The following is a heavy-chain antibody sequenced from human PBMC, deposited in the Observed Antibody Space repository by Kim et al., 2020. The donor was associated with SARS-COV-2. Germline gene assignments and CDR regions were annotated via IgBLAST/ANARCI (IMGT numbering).Heavy chain of an antibody. J-gene: IGHJ4*02. D-gene: IGHD3-16*01. V-gene: IGHV3-23*01. CDR3: ATLGELRGYFDS. Sequence: YYADSVKGRFTISRDNSKNTLYLQMNSLRAEDTAVYYCATLGELRGYFDSWGQGTLVTVSS.